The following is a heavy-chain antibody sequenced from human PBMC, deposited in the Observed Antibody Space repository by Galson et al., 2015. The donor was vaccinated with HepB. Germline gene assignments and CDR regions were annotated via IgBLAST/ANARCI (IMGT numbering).Heavy chain of an antibody. CDR2: IWYDGSNK. D-gene: IGHD3-9*01. J-gene: IGHJ6*02. V-gene: IGHV3-33*08. Sequence: SLRLSCAASGFTFSSYGMHWVRQAPGKGLEWVAVIWYDGSNKYYADSVKGRFTISRDNSKNTLYLQMNSLRAEDTAVYYCARWGGGYYDISDTPNGMDVWGQGTTVTVSS. CDR1: GFTFSSYG. CDR3: ARWGGGYYDISDTPNGMDV.